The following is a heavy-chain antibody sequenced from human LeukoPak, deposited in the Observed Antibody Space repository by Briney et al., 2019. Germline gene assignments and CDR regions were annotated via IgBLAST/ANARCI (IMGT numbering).Heavy chain of an antibody. V-gene: IGHV3-9*03. CDR3: ARGMATGGRLDY. CDR1: GFTFDDYA. D-gene: IGHD5-24*01. CDR2: ISWNSGSI. Sequence: GGSLRLSCAASGFTFDDYAMHWVRQAPGTGLEWVSGISWNSGSIGYADSVKGRFTISRDNAKNSLFLQMNSLRAEDMALYYCARGMATGGRLDYWGQGTLVTVSS. J-gene: IGHJ4*02.